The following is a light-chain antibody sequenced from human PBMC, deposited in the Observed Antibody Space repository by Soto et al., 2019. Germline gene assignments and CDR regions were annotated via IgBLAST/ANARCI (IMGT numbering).Light chain of an antibody. J-gene: IGLJ2*01. CDR1: SGHSSYS. CDR3: QTWGTAIVV. CDR2: VNSDGTH. V-gene: IGLV4-69*01. Sequence: QSVLTQPPSASASLGASVKVTCTLSSGHSSYSIAWHQQQPEKGPRFLMKVNSDGTHSKGDGIPDRFSGSSSGAERYLTISSLQSEDEADYYCQTWGTAIVVFGGGTQLTVL.